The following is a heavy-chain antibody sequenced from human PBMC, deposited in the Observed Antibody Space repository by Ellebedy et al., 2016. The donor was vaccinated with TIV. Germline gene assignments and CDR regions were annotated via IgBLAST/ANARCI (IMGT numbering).Heavy chain of an antibody. CDR3: ARDVDSSGNYKYNWFDP. CDR1: GYTLTELS. CDR2: FDPEDGET. Sequence: ASVKVSCKVSGYTLTELSMHWVRQAPGKGLEWMGGFDPEDGETIYAQKFQGRVTMTEDTSTDTAYMELSSLRSEDTAVYYCARDVDSSGNYKYNWFDPWGQGTLVTVSS. D-gene: IGHD3-22*01. V-gene: IGHV1-24*01. J-gene: IGHJ5*02.